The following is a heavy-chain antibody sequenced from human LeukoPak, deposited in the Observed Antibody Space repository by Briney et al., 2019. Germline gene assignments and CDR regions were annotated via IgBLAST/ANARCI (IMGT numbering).Heavy chain of an antibody. V-gene: IGHV4-34*01. CDR1: GGSFSGYY. CDR2: INHSGST. Sequence: SETLSLTCAVYGGSFSGYYWSWIRQPPGKGLEWIGEINHSGSTNYNPSLKSRVTISVDTSKNQFSLKLSSVTAADTAVYYCARQSYSSSWSSDYWGQGTLVTVSS. J-gene: IGHJ4*02. CDR3: ARQSYSSSWSSDY. D-gene: IGHD6-13*01.